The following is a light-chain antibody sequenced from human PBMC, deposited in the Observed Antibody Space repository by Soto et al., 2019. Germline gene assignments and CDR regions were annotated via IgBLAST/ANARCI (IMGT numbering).Light chain of an antibody. Sequence: EIVLTQSPATRSLSPGERATLSCRASQSVSSYLAWYQQKPGQAPRLLIYDASNRATGITARFSGSGSGTDFTPTISSLEPEDFAVYYCQQRSNWPRGTFCQLTRLEIK. J-gene: IGKJ5*01. V-gene: IGKV3-11*01. CDR2: DAS. CDR3: QQRSNWPRGT. CDR1: QSVSSY.